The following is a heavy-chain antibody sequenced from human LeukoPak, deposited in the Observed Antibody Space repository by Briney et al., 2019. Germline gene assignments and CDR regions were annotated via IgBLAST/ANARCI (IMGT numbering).Heavy chain of an antibody. CDR2: ISDGGGHT. D-gene: IGHD6-19*01. Sequence: PGGSLRLSCAASGFTFNKFAMSWVRQAPGKGLEWVSGISDGGGHTYYADSVTGRFTVSRDNSKNTLYLQMNSLRAEDTAVYYCARERWLGRGGFDYWGQGTLVTVSS. CDR1: GFTFNKFA. J-gene: IGHJ4*02. CDR3: ARERWLGRGGFDY. V-gene: IGHV3-23*01.